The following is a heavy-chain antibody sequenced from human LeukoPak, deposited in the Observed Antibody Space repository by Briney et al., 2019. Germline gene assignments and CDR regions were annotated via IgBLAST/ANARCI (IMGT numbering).Heavy chain of an antibody. CDR2: INAGNGNT. CDR1: GYTFTSYA. CDR3: ARDWVYSSGWYTYYYGMDV. D-gene: IGHD6-19*01. V-gene: IGHV1-3*01. Sequence: ASVKVSYKASGYTFTSYAMHWVRQAPGQRLEWMGWINAGNGNTKYSQKFQGRVTITRDTSASTAYMELSSLRSEDTAVYYCARDWVYSSGWYTYYYGMDVWGQGTTVTVSS. J-gene: IGHJ6*02.